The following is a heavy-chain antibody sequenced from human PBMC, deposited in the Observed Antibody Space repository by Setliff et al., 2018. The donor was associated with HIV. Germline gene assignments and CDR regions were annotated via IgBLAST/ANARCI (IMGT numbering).Heavy chain of an antibody. CDR3: AFGGGWLHDY. J-gene: IGHJ4*02. V-gene: IGHV3-74*01. CDR2: INSDGSTT. D-gene: IGHD3-10*01. Sequence: PGGSLRLSCVASGFTFRSYWMHWVRQAPGKGLVWFSLINSDGSTTNYADSVKGRFTISSDKAKNTVYLQMNSLRAEDTAVYYCAFGGGWLHDYWGQGTLVTVS. CDR1: GFTFRSYW.